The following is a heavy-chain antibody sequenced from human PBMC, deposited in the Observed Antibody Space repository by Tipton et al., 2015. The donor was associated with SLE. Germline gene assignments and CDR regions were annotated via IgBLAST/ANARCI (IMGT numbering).Heavy chain of an antibody. CDR1: DFSVSSSHY. CDR3: ARSAGYGSNWAHFDY. Sequence: TLSLTCAVSDFSVSSSHYCGWFRQPPGKGLEWIGYIYSSGSTNYNPSLKSRVTISVDTSKNQFSLKLSSVTAADTAVYYCARSAGYGSNWAHFDYWGQGTLVTVSS. CDR2: IYSSGST. D-gene: IGHD6-13*01. V-gene: IGHV4-59*02. J-gene: IGHJ4*02.